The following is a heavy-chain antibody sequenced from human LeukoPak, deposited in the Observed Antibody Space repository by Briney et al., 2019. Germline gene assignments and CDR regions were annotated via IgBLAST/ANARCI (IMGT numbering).Heavy chain of an antibody. Sequence: GGSLRLSCAASGFTFSSYWMHWVRHAPGKGLVWVSRINSDGSSTSYADSVKGRFTISRDNSKNTLYLQMNGLRPEDTAVYYCETAIQLRPFWGQGTLVTVSS. CDR1: GFTFSSYW. CDR3: ETAIQLRPF. CDR2: INSDGSST. J-gene: IGHJ4*02. V-gene: IGHV3-74*01. D-gene: IGHD1-1*01.